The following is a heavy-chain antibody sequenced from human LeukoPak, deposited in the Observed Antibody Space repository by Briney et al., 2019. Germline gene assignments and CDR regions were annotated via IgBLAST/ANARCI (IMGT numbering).Heavy chain of an antibody. CDR3: ARQGYCSGGSCLDY. J-gene: IGHJ4*02. V-gene: IGHV4-59*12. CDR1: GGSISSYY. CDR2: IYYSGST. Sequence: SETLSLTCTVSGGSISSYYWSWIRQPPGKGLEWIGYIYYSGSTYYNPSLRSRVTMSVDTSKNQFSLKLSSVTAADTAVYYCARQGYCSGGSCLDYWGQGTLVTVSS. D-gene: IGHD2-15*01.